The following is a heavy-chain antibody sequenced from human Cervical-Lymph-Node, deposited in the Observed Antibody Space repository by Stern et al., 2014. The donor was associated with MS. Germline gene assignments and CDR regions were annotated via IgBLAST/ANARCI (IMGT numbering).Heavy chain of an antibody. CDR1: GDTFSSYI. V-gene: IGHV1-69*01. Sequence: QVQLGQSGAEVKKPGSSVKVSCNVSGDTFSSYILNWVRQAPGQGLEGMGGIIPIFATTTYSQRFQGKVTITADGSTSTSYLEVSSLTSEDTAVYYCAREGIPGAGGTFDNWGQGTLVIVSS. CDR3: AREGIPGAGGTFDN. D-gene: IGHD1-26*01. CDR2: IIPIFATT. J-gene: IGHJ4*02.